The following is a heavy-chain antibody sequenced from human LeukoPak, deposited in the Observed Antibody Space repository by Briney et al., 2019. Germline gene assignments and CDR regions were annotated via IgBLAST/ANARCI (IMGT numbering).Heavy chain of an antibody. CDR3: ARAPAGCGGTCSFDY. D-gene: IGHD2-15*01. Sequence: PSETLSLTCTVSGASMSNSYWSWIRQPAGKGLEWIGRIYSSGRTNYNPSLKSRVTLSIDTSNNQFSLKLTSVTAADTALYYCARAPAGCGGTCSFDYWGQGNLVTVSS. J-gene: IGHJ4*02. CDR2: IYSSGRT. CDR1: GASMSNSY. V-gene: IGHV4-4*07.